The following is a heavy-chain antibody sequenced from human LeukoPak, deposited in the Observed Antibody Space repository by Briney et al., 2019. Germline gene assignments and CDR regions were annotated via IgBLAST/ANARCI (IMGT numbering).Heavy chain of an antibody. CDR1: GYTFTGYY. CDR2: INPNSGGT. J-gene: IGHJ3*02. D-gene: IGHD3-10*01. V-gene: IGHV1-2*02. Sequence: GASVKVSCKASGYTFTGYYMHWVRQAPGQGLEWMGWINPNSGGTNYAQKFQGRVTMTRDTSISTAYMELSRLRSDDTAVYYCARATYYYGSGSYDAFDIWGQGTMVTVSS. CDR3: ARATYYYGSGSYDAFDI.